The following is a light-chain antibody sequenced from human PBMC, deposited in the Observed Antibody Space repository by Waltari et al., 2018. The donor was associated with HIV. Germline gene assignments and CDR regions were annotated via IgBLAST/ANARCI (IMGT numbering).Light chain of an antibody. V-gene: IGLV1-44*01. CDR2: MNN. Sequence: HSVLTQPPSASGTPGQTVIISCSGNTSNIANNDVTWYQHFPGSAPKILIYMNNYRPSGVPDRFAGSRSGTSASLTISGLQNEDEAQYYCATWDDSLNGVFGAGTRLTVL. CDR3: ATWDDSLNGV. J-gene: IGLJ3*02. CDR1: TSNIANND.